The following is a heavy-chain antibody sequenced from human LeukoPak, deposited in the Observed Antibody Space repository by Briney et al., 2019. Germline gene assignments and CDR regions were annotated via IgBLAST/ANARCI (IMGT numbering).Heavy chain of an antibody. CDR1: GGSFSGYY. V-gene: IGHV4-34*01. CDR2: INHSGST. D-gene: IGHD1-14*01. J-gene: IGHJ3*02. Sequence: SETLSLTCAVYGGSFSGYYWSWIRQPPGKGLEWIGEINHSGSTNYNPSLKSRVTISVDTSKNQFSLKLSSVTAADTAVYYCASLSPQKGVESDAFDIWGQGTMVTVSS. CDR3: ASLSPQKGVESDAFDI.